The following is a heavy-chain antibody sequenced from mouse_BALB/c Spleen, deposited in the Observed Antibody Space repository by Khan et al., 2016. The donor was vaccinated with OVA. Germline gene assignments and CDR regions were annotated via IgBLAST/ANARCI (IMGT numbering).Heavy chain of an antibody. CDR3: YNRGSSSAWLTY. CDR2: INPSTGYT. CDR1: GYTFTSYW. Sequence: QVQLMESGAELAKPGASVKMSCKASGYTFTSYWMHWVKQRPGQGLEWIGYINPSTGYTEYNQRFKDKATLTADKSSSTAYMQLSSLTSEESAVYYCYNRGSSSAWLTYWGQGTLVTVSA. D-gene: IGHD1-1*01. J-gene: IGHJ3*01. V-gene: IGHV1-7*01.